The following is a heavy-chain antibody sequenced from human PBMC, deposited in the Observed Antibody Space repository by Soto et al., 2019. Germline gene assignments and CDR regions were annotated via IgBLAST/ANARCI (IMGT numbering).Heavy chain of an antibody. CDR2: IYWDDDK. D-gene: IGHD5-12*01. CDR3: AHIDPEIVTVGGHGGFDY. J-gene: IGHJ4*02. Sequence: QITLKESGPTLVRPPQTLTLTCTFSGFSLTSGVGVGWIRQPPGKALEWLALIYWDDDKRYSPSLKNRLTITKATXXXQXXLTMTNVAPVDTATYFCAHIDPEIVTVGGHGGFDYWGPGTLVTVSS. V-gene: IGHV2-5*02. CDR1: GFSLTSGVG.